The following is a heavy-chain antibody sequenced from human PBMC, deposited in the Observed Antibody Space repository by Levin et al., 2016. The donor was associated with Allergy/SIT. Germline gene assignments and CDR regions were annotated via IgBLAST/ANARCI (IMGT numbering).Heavy chain of an antibody. V-gene: IGHV5-51*01. CDR1: GYSFTSYW. J-gene: IGHJ4*02. Sequence: KVSCKGSGYSFTSYWIGWVRQMPGKGLEWMGIIYPGDSDTRYSPSFQGQVTISADKSISTAYLQWSSLKASDTAMYYCARLSEDIVLMVYANFDYWGQGTLVTVSS. CDR3: ARLSEDIVLMVYANFDY. D-gene: IGHD2-8*01. CDR2: IYPGDSDT.